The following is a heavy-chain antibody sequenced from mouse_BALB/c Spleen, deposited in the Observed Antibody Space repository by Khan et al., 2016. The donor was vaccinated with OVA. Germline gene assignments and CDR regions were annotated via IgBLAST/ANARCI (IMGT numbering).Heavy chain of an antibody. V-gene: IGHV2-2*02. CDR1: GFSLTSYG. CDR3: TRNGDYVHWYFDV. CDR2: IWSGGTT. D-gene: IGHD2-13*01. J-gene: IGHJ1*01. Sequence: QVQLQQSGPGLVQPSQSLSITCTVSGFSLTSYGVHWVRQSPGKGLEWLGVIWSGGTTDYNAAFISRLSISKDNSKSKVFFKMNSLQANDTAIYYCTRNGDYVHWYFDVWGAGTTVTVSS.